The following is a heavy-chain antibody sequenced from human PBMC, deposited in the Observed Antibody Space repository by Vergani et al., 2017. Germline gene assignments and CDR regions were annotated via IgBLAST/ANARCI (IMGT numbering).Heavy chain of an antibody. J-gene: IGHJ6*03. Sequence: QVQLQESGPGLVKPSQTLSLTCTVSGDSIRSGVYYWGWIRQHPGQGLEWIGYIYHTGTTYYTPSLRGRINISVDTPKNQLSLTLTSVTAADTAVYFCARAGLPFYAFYMDVWVKGITVTVSS. CDR1: GDSIRSGVYY. D-gene: IGHD2/OR15-2a*01. CDR2: IYHTGTT. V-gene: IGHV4-31*03. CDR3: ARAGLPFYAFYMDV.